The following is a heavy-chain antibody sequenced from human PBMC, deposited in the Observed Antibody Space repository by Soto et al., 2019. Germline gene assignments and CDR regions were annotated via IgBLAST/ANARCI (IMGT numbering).Heavy chain of an antibody. D-gene: IGHD2-21*02. CDR2: IYWNDEK. Sequence: QITLKESGPMLVKPTQTLTLTCTISGFSLSTSGVGVGWIRQPPGKALEGLALIYWNDEKRYRPSLRSRLTITKDNSKNQVVLTMTDMDPVDTATYYCAHRPTPLTDGGGWFDPWGQGTLVTVSS. V-gene: IGHV2-5*01. J-gene: IGHJ5*02. CDR3: AHRPTPLTDGGGWFDP. CDR1: GFSLSTSGVG.